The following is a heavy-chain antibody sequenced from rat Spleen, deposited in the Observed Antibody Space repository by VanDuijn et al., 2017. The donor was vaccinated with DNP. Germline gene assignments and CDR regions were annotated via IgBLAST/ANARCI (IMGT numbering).Heavy chain of an antibody. CDR3: TRHVLPLRVWDY. V-gene: IGHV5-22*01. J-gene: IGHJ2*01. D-gene: IGHD1-4*01. CDR1: GFTFSDYY. Sequence: EVQLAESGGGLVQPGRSLKLSCAASGFTFSDYYMAWVRQAPTKGLEWVAYTSYDGGSTYNGDSVKGRFTISRDNAKSTLYLQMNSLRSEDMATYYCTRHVLPLRVWDYWGQGVMVTVSS. CDR2: TSYDGGST.